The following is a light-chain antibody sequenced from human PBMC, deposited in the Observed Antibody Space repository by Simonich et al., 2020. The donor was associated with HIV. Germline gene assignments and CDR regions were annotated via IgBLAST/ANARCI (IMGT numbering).Light chain of an antibody. V-gene: IGKV3-11*01. J-gene: IGKJ3*01. CDR3: QQYDNLPFT. CDR1: QSVSSY. CDR2: DAS. Sequence: EIVLTQSPATLSLSPGERATLSCRASQSVSSYLAWYQQKPGQAPRLLIYDASNRATGIPARFSGSGSGTDFTFTISSLQPEEIATYYCQQYDNLPFTFGPGTKVDIK.